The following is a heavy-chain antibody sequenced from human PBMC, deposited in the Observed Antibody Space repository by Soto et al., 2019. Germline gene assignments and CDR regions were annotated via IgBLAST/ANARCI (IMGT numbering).Heavy chain of an antibody. CDR3: ARLACTNGVCFYGMDV. D-gene: IGHD2-8*01. CDR2: IYAGDSDT. CDR1: GYSFTRYW. Sequence: PGESLKISCKGSGYSFTRYWIGWVRQMPAKGLEWMGIIYAGDSDTRYSPSFQGQVTISADKSISTAYLQWSSLKASDTAMYYCARLACTNGVCFYGMDVWGQGTTLTVSS. V-gene: IGHV5-51*01. J-gene: IGHJ6*02.